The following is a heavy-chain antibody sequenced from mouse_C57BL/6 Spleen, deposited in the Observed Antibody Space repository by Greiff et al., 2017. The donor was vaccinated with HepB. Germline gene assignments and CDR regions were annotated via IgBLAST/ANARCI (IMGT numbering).Heavy chain of an antibody. V-gene: IGHV1-69*01. Sequence: QVQLQQPGAELVMPGASVKLSCKASGYTFTSYWMHWVKQRPGQGLEWIGEIDPSDSYTNYNQKFKGKSTLTVDKSSSTAYMQLSSLTSEDSAVYYCANWDKGDYWGQGTTLTVSS. CDR2: IDPSDSYT. D-gene: IGHD4-1*01. J-gene: IGHJ2*01. CDR1: GYTFTSYW. CDR3: ANWDKGDY.